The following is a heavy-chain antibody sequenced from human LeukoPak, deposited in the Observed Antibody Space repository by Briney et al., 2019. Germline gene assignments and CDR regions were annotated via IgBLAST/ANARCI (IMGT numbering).Heavy chain of an antibody. CDR1: GFTFSSYG. J-gene: IGHJ4*02. Sequence: GGSLRLSCAASGFTFSSYGMHWVRQAPGKGLEWVAVISYDGSNKYYADSVKGRFTISRDNAKNSLYLQMNSLRAEDTALYYCAKDISEGGGTIDYWGQGTLVTVSS. CDR2: ISYDGSNK. D-gene: IGHD3-16*01. V-gene: IGHV3-30*18. CDR3: AKDISEGGGTIDY.